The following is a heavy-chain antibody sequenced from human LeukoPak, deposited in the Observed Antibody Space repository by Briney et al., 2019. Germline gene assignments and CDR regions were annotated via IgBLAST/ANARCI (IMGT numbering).Heavy chain of an antibody. CDR3: ARDTVPYYYGSGSYYAFDI. CDR1: GYTFTGYY. Sequence: ASVKVSCKASGYTFTGYYMHWVRQAPGQGPEWMGWINPNSGGTNYAQKFQGRVTMTRDTSISTAYMELSRLRSDDTAVYYCARDTVPYYYGSGSYYAFDIWGQGTMVTVSS. V-gene: IGHV1-2*02. CDR2: INPNSGGT. J-gene: IGHJ3*02. D-gene: IGHD3-10*01.